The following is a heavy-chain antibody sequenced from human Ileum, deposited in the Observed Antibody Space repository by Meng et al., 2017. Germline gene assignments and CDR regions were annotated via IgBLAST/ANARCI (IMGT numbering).Heavy chain of an antibody. D-gene: IGHD3-16*01. V-gene: IGHV3-66*01. Sequence: EVQLVESGGGLVQPGGSLRLSCAASGFIVSTNFMSWVRQAPGKGLEWVSGITYGGTTFYADSAKGRFTISRDNSKNTVFLQMNSLRADDTAVYYCANWGGLGHWGQGVLVTVSS. CDR1: GFIVSTNF. CDR3: ANWGGLGH. CDR2: ITYGGTT. J-gene: IGHJ4*02.